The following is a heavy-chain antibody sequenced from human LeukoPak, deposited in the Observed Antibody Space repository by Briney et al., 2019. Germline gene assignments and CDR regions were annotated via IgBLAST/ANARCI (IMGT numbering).Heavy chain of an antibody. CDR3: ARGRYCSADICTGGDSFDI. CDR2: KYARGSS. Sequence: PSETLSLTCTVSGGSISNYYWSWIRQPAGKGLEWIGRKYARGSSNYNPPVQSRVTMSVDTSKNQFSLKLRSVTAADTAVYYCARGRYCSADICTGGDSFDIWGQGTMVCVSP. D-gene: IGHD2-15*01. J-gene: IGHJ3*02. CDR1: GGSISNYY. V-gene: IGHV4-4*07.